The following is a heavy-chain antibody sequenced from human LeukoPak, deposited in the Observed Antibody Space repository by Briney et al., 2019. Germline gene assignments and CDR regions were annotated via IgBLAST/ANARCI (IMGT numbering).Heavy chain of an antibody. CDR1: GYSFSSYW. CDR3: AREFGSGSYYNLGY. D-gene: IGHD3-10*01. J-gene: IGHJ4*02. CDR2: IFPGDSDP. Sequence: PGESLKISCKGSGYSFSSYWIAWVRQMPGKGLEWMGIIFPGDSDPKYSPSFQGQVTISADKPISTAYLQWSSLKASDTAIYYCAREFGSGSYYNLGYWGQGTLVTVSS. V-gene: IGHV5-51*01.